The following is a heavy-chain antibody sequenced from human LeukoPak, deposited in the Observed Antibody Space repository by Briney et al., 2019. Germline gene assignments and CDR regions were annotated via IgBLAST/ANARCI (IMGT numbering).Heavy chain of an antibody. V-gene: IGHV3-23*01. J-gene: IGHJ4*02. CDR1: GFTFSSFS. CDR3: AKGSVGNADFAS. Sequence: GGSLRLSCAASGFTFSSFSMTWVRQAPGKGREWVSSIIVSRSTYYAASVKGRFTISRDSFTGMLFLQIDSLRVEDTAVYFCAKGSVGNADFASWGQGALVTVSS. D-gene: IGHD6-25*01. CDR2: IIVSRST.